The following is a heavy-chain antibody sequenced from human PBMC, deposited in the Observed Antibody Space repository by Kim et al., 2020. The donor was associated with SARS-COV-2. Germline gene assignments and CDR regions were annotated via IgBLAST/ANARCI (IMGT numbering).Heavy chain of an antibody. D-gene: IGHD3-9*01. J-gene: IGHJ3*02. V-gene: IGHV4-39*01. CDR2: IYYSGST. CDR3: ARHGDYDILTGFPDAFDI. Sequence: SETLSLTCTVSGGSISSSSYYWGWIRQPPGKGLEWIGSIYYSGSTYYNPSLKSRVTISVDTSKNQFSLKLSSVTAADTAVYYCARHGDYDILTGFPDAFDIWGQGTMVTVSS. CDR1: GGSISSSSYY.